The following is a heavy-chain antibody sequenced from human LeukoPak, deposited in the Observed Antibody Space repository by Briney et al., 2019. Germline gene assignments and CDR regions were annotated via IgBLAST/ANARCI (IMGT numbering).Heavy chain of an antibody. CDR1: GYTFTGYY. J-gene: IGHJ6*02. Sequence: GASVKVSCKASGYTFTGYYMHWLRQAPGQGLEWMGWINPNSGGTNYAQKFQGRVTMTRDTSISTAYMELSSLRSEDTAVYYCAREVDHYYYGMDAWGQGTTVTVSS. CDR3: AREVDHYYYGMDA. V-gene: IGHV1-2*02. CDR2: INPNSGGT.